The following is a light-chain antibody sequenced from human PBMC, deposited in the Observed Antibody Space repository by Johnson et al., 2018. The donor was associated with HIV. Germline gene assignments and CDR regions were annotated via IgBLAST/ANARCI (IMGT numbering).Light chain of an antibody. CDR3: GTWDSRLSAGHV. J-gene: IGLJ1*01. CDR1: SCDIGNNY. CDR2: DNK. V-gene: IGLV1-51*01. Sequence: QSVLTQSPSVSAAPGQKVSISCSGNSCDIGNNYVSSHQQLPGTAPKLLIYDNKKRPSGIPDRISGSKSGTSATPGITGLQTGDEADYYCGTWDSRLSAGHVFGTGTKVTVL.